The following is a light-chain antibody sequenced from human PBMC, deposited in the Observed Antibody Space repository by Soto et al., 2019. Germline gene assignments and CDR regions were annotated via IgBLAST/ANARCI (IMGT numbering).Light chain of an antibody. CDR1: QGISRS. J-gene: IGKJ1*01. Sequence: DIQMTQSPSSVSASVGDRVTITCQASQGISRSLAWYQQKPGKAPKLLIYKASTLKSGVPSRFSGSGSGTEFTLTISSLQPDDFATYYCQHYNSYSEAFGQGTKVDIK. CDR3: QHYNSYSEA. V-gene: IGKV1-5*03. CDR2: KAS.